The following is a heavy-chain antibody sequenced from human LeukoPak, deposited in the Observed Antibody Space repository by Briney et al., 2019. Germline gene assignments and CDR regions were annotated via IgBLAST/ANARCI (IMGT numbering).Heavy chain of an antibody. CDR3: ARDLIQLRDMDV. D-gene: IGHD5-18*01. CDR1: GGTFSSYA. J-gene: IGHJ6*03. Sequence: ASVKVSCKASGGTFSSYAISWVRQAPGQGLEWMGGIIPIFGTANYAQKFQGRVTITADKSTSTAYMELSSLRSEDTAVYYCARDLIQLRDMDVWGKGTTVTVSS. V-gene: IGHV1-69*06. CDR2: IIPIFGTA.